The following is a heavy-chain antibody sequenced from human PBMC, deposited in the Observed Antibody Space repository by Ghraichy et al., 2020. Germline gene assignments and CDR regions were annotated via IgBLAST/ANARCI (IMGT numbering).Heavy chain of an antibody. CDR2: IFYSGST. CDR1: GGSISTYY. V-gene: IGHV4-59*01. CDR3: ARSASSTSYTMDV. J-gene: IGHJ6*02. Sequence: SETLSLTCTVSGGSISTYYWSWVRQPPGKGLEWIGYIFYSGSTTYNPSLKSRVTISVDTSTNQFSLNLSSVTAADTAVYYCARSASSTSYTMDVWGQGTTVIVSS. D-gene: IGHD6-13*01.